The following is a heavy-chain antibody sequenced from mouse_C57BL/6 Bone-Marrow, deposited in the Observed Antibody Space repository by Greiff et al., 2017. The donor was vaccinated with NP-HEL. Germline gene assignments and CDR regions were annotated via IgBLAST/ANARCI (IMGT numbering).Heavy chain of an antibody. CDR1: GYSITNGNHW. J-gene: IGHJ1*03. V-gene: IGHV3-4*01. CDR3: ASLLLRYRYFDV. D-gene: IGHD1-1*01. CDR2: ISSSGST. Sequence: EVQLQESGPSLVKPSQTVSLTCTVTGYSITNGNHWWNWLRQVSGRKLEWIGYISSSGSTDSNPSLKNRISITQDTSNSQLFLQLISVATEEIATYYCASLLLRYRYFDVWGTGTTVTVSS.